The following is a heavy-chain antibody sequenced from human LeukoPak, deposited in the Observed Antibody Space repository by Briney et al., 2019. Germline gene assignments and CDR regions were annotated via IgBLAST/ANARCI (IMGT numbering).Heavy chain of an antibody. Sequence: SETLSLTCAVYGGSFSGYYWSWIRQPPGKGLEWIGEINHSGSTNYNPSLKSRVTISVDTSKNQFSLKLSSVTAADTAVYYCAGYGSGSYYKAFDFWGQGILVTVSS. CDR2: INHSGST. CDR1: GGSFSGYY. J-gene: IGHJ4*02. CDR3: AGYGSGSYYKAFDF. V-gene: IGHV4-34*01. D-gene: IGHD3-10*01.